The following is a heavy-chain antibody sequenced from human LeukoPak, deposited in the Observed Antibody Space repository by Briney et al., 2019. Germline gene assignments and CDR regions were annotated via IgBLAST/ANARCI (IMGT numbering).Heavy chain of an antibody. CDR1: GFTFSYYG. Sequence: GGSLRLSCAASGFTFSYYGLHWVRQAPAKGLEWVALISYDGSNKYYADSVKGRFTISRDNSKNTLYLQMNSLRAEETAVYYCAKDDRWLSYDYWGQGTLVSVSS. V-gene: IGHV3-30*18. J-gene: IGHJ4*02. D-gene: IGHD5-24*01. CDR2: ISYDGSNK. CDR3: AKDDRWLSYDY.